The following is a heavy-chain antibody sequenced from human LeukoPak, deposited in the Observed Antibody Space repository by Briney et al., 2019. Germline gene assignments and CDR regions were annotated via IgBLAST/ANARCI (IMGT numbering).Heavy chain of an antibody. CDR3: VRAVMGTFDY. D-gene: IGHD2-8*01. J-gene: IGHJ4*02. V-gene: IGHV3-53*01. CDR1: GFTVRDNY. Sequence: GESLRLSCAVSGFTVRDNYLNWVRQTPGGGLECVSVLYSGGAAYYADSVKGRFTISRDTSKNTLFLQMNSLRVEDTAVYYCVRAVMGTFDYWGQGTLVTVSS. CDR2: LYSGGAA.